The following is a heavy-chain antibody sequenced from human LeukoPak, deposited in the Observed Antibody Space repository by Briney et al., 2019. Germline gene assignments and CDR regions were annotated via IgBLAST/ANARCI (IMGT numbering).Heavy chain of an antibody. CDR1: GGSISSGGYY. D-gene: IGHD2-2*01. J-gene: IGHJ4*02. V-gene: IGHV4-61*08. CDR3: ARWYCTRTTCYYLDY. Sequence: PSETLSLTCAVSGGSISSGGYYWSWIRQSPGRGLEYIGHIYSNGRTDYNPSLKSRVTISVDTSRNQFSLRLNSVTAADTAVYFCARWYCTRTTCYYLDYWGQGTLVTVSS. CDR2: IYSNGRT.